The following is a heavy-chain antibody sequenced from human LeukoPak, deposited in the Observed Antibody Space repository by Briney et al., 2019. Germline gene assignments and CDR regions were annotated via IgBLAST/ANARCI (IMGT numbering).Heavy chain of an antibody. D-gene: IGHD6-19*01. Sequence: PGGSLRLSCAASGFTFSSYWMSWVRQAPGKGLEWVANIKQDGSEKYYVDSVKGRFTISRDNAKNSLYLQMNSLRAEDTAVYYCARAGRLRSSGWLIWGQGTMVTVSS. CDR3: ARAGRLRSSGWLI. CDR1: GFTFSSYW. J-gene: IGHJ3*02. CDR2: IKQDGSEK. V-gene: IGHV3-7*01.